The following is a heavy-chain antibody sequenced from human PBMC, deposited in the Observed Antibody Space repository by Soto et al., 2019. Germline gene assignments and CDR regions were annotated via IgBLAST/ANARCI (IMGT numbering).Heavy chain of an antibody. CDR1: GYTFSKYD. Sequence: QVQLVQSGAEMKRPGASVKVSCKASGYTFSKYDVSWVRQAPGQGLEWLGLISPNSGRASYSEKFQGRVTMSTDTPTTTAYLELRSLRSDDTAVYYCVRQCFDFWTDYPDFDYWGQGTLVTVSS. D-gene: IGHD3-3*01. CDR2: ISPNSGRA. V-gene: IGHV1-18*04. CDR3: VRQCFDFWTDYPDFDY. J-gene: IGHJ4*02.